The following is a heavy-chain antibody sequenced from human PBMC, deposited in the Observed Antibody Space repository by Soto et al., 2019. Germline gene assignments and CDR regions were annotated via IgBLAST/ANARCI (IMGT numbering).Heavy chain of an antibody. J-gene: IGHJ5*02. D-gene: IGHD3-3*01. V-gene: IGHV3-23*01. Sequence: VQLLESGGGLVQPGGSLRLSCAASGFTFSSYAMSWVRQAPGKGLEWVSAISGSGGSTYYADSVKGRFTISRDNSKNTLYLQMNSLRAEDTAVYYCAKRELRFLEWLLVSWFDPWGQGTLVTVSS. CDR3: AKRELRFLEWLLVSWFDP. CDR1: GFTFSSYA. CDR2: ISGSGGST.